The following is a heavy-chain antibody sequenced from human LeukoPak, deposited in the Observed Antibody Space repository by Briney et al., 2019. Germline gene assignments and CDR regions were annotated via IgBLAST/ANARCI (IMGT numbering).Heavy chain of an antibody. D-gene: IGHD2-2*01. CDR1: GGSISSYY. V-gene: IGHV4-59*01. CDR2: IYYSGST. CDR3: ARGGYCSSTSCPSRGFAFDY. J-gene: IGHJ4*02. Sequence: PSETLSLTCTVSGGSISSYYWSWIRQPPGKGLEWIGYIYYSGSTNYNPSLKSRVTISVDTSKNQYSLKLSSVTAADTAVYYCARGGYCSSTSCPSRGFAFDYWGQGTLVTVSS.